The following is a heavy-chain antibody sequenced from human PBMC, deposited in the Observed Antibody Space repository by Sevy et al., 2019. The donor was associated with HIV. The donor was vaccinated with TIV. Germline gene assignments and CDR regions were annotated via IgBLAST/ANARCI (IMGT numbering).Heavy chain of an antibody. Sequence: SETLPLTCTVSGGSINSDHWNWIRQPPGKGLEWIGYVYYTGGTNYNPSLKNRVTISVDRTKNQFSLKLTSVTAADTAVYYCARRNDFDIWGQGTMVTV. CDR1: GGSINSDH. CDR3: ARRNDFDI. CDR2: VYYTGGT. V-gene: IGHV4-59*08. J-gene: IGHJ3*02.